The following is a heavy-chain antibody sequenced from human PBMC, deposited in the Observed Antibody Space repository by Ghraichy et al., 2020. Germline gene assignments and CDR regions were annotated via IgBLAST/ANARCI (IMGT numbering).Heavy chain of an antibody. J-gene: IGHJ5*02. V-gene: IGHV1-18*04. CDR1: GYTFTSYG. CDR3: ARDFWPNYYDRTYWFDP. D-gene: IGHD3-22*01. Sequence: ASVKVSCKASGYTFTSYGISWVRQAPGQGLEWMGWISAYNGNTNYAQKLQGRVTMTTDTSTSTAYMELRSLRSDDTAVYYCARDFWPNYYDRTYWFDPWGQGTLVTVSS. CDR2: ISAYNGNT.